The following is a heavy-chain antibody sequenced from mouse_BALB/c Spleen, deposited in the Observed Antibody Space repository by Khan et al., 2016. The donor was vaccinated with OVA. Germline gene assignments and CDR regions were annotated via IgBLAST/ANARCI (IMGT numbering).Heavy chain of an antibody. J-gene: IGHJ1*01. V-gene: IGHV8-12*01. CDR3: ARRGYYGSRDWYFDV. Sequence: ESGPGILQPSQTLSLTCSFSGFSLSTSGMGVSWIRQPSGKGLEWLAHIYWDDDKRYNPSLKSRLTISKDTSNNQVFLKITNVDTADTATYYCARRGYYGSRDWYFDVWGAGTTVTVSS. CDR1: GFSLSTSGMG. D-gene: IGHD1-1*01. CDR2: IYWDDDK.